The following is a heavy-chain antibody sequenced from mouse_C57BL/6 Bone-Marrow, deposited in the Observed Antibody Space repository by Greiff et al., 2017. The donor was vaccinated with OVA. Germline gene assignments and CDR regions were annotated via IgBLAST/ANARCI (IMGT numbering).Heavy chain of an antibody. D-gene: IGHD4-1*01. CDR3: ARAGGWFAY. J-gene: IGHJ3*01. Sequence: EVKLMESGPVLVKPGASVKMSCKASGYTFTDYYMNWVKQSHGKSLEWIGVINPYNGGTSYNQKFKGKATLTVDKSSSTAYMELNSLTSEDSAVYYCARAGGWFAYWGQGTLVTVSA. CDR1: GYTFTDYY. V-gene: IGHV1-19*01. CDR2: INPYNGGT.